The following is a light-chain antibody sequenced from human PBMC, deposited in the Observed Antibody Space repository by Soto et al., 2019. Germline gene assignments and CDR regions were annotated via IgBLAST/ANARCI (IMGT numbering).Light chain of an antibody. CDR3: QQKDT. Sequence: DIQMTQSPSSLSASVGDRVTITCRASQNIINYLNWYQQKPGKAPKLLIYAASSLQSGVPSRFSGSGSGADFTLTISSLQPEDCATYYCQQKDTFGQGTKLEIK. V-gene: IGKV1-39*01. CDR1: QNIINY. CDR2: AAS. J-gene: IGKJ2*01.